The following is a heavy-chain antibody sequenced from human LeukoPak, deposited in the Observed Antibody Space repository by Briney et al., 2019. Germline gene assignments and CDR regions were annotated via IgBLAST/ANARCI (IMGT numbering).Heavy chain of an antibody. D-gene: IGHD1-26*01. CDR2: IYYSGNT. Sequence: SETLSLTCTVSGGSFSSGSYYWNWIRQPPGKGLEWIGYIYYSGNTNYNPSLKSRVTISIDTSKNQFSLKLISLTAADTAVYYCARDGGSYSYDYWGQGTLVTVSS. CDR1: GGSFSSGSYY. V-gene: IGHV4-61*01. CDR3: ARDGGSYSYDY. J-gene: IGHJ4*02.